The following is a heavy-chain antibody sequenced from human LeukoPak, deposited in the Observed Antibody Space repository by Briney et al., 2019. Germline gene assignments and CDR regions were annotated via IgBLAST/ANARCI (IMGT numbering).Heavy chain of an antibody. Sequence: ASVKVSCKASGYTFTGYYMHWVRQAPGQGLEWMGWINPNSGGTNYAQKFQGRVTMTRDTSISTAYMELSRLRSDDTAVYYCARVSYYDSSGYDAFDIWGQGTMVTVSS. CDR3: ARVSYYDSSGYDAFDI. D-gene: IGHD3-22*01. CDR2: INPNSGGT. J-gene: IGHJ3*02. V-gene: IGHV1-2*02. CDR1: GYTFTGYY.